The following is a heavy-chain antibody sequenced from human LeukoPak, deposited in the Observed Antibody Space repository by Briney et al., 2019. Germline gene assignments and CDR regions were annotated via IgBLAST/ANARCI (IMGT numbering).Heavy chain of an antibody. Sequence: SGTLSLTCAVSDGSISSSNWWSWVRQPPGKGLEWIGEIYHSGSTNYNPSLKSRVTISVDKSKNQFSLKLSSVTAADTAVYYCASRFGDTSGYFDYWGQGTLVTVSS. D-gene: IGHD3-10*01. CDR1: DGSISSSNW. V-gene: IGHV4-4*02. CDR2: IYHSGST. CDR3: ASRFGDTSGYFDY. J-gene: IGHJ4*02.